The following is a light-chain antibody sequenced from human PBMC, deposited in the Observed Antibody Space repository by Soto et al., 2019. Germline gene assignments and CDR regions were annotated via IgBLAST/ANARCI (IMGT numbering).Light chain of an antibody. CDR3: CSYAGTYTAYV. Sequence: QSVLTQPRSVSGSPGQSVTISCTGTSSDIGAFDYVSWYQQYPGKAPKPVTYDVNKRPSGVPDRFSGSKSGNTASLTISGLQAEDEADYYCCSYAGTYTAYVFGTGTKLTVL. V-gene: IGLV2-11*01. CDR2: DVN. J-gene: IGLJ1*01. CDR1: SSDIGAFDY.